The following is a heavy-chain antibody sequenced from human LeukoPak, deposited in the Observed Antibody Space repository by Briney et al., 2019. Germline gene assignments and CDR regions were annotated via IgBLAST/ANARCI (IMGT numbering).Heavy chain of an antibody. CDR3: AKTSGWSKPQGAYYYGMDV. J-gene: IGHJ6*02. Sequence: PSETLSLTCAVYGGSFSGYYWSWIRQPPGKGPEWIGEINHSGSTNYNPSLKSRVTISVDTSKNQFSLKLSSVTAADTAVYYCAKTSGWSKPQGAYYYGMDVWGQGTTVTVSS. CDR1: GGSFSGYY. V-gene: IGHV4-34*01. D-gene: IGHD6-19*01. CDR2: INHSGST.